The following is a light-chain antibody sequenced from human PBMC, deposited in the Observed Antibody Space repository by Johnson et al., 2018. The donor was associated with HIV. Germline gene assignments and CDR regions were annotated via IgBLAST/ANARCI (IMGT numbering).Light chain of an antibody. CDR1: TSNIGNNY. CDR3: GTWETSLIAYV. J-gene: IGLJ1*01. CDR2: ENN. V-gene: IGLV1-51*02. Sequence: QSVLTQPPSVSAAPGQKVTISCSGSTSNIGNNYVSWYQQLPGTAPKLLIYENNKRPSGIPDRFSGSKSGTSATLGITGLQTGDEAVYYCGTWETSLIAYVFGTGTKVTFL.